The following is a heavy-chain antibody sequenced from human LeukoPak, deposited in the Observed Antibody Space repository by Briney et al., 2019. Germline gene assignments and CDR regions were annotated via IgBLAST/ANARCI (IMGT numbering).Heavy chain of an antibody. V-gene: IGHV5-51*01. J-gene: IGHJ4*02. CDR1: GYIFTSYW. Sequence: KLGESLKISCKGSGYIFTSYWISWVRQMPGKGLEWMGIIYPADSDTRYSPSFQGQVTISADKSTSTAYLQWSSLKASDTAMYYCARQDGRALYYFDYWGQGTLVTVSS. CDR3: ARQDGRALYYFDY. CDR2: IYPADSDT. D-gene: IGHD5-24*01.